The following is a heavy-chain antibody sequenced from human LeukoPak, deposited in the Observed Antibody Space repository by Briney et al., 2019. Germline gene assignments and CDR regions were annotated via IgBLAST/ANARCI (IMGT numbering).Heavy chain of an antibody. CDR1: GYSISSGYY. CDR3: ARAGRERFLEWLPLYYFDY. J-gene: IGHJ4*02. CDR2: IFHSGKT. V-gene: IGHV4-38-2*02. Sequence: SETLSLTCTVSGYSISSGYYWDWIRQSPGKGLEWIGNIFHSGKTYYNPSLESRVTISVDTSKNQFSLKLSSVTAADTAVYYCARAGRERFLEWLPLYYFDYWGQGTLVTVSS. D-gene: IGHD3-3*01.